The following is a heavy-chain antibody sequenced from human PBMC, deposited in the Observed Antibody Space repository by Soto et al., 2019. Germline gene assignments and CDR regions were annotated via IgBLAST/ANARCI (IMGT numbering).Heavy chain of an antibody. CDR3: ARAIPPYTFDI. V-gene: IGHV4-4*07. J-gene: IGHJ3*02. CDR2: IYTSEST. D-gene: IGHD1-20*01. Sequence: SETLSLTSTVSVCSISSYYCSWIRQAAGKGLEWIERIYTSESTTYNPSLTSRVTMSVDPSKNQFSLRLSSVTAADTAVYYCARAIPPYTFDIWGQGTMVTVSS. CDR1: VCSISSYY.